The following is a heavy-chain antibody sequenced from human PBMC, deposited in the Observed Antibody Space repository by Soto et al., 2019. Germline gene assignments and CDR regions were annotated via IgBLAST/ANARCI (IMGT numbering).Heavy chain of an antibody. CDR3: ARAGGEWLVEEVLLAPSGDY. CDR2: ISSSGSTI. CDR1: GFTFSDYY. V-gene: IGHV3-11*01. Sequence: GGSLRLSCAASGFTFSDYYMSWIRQAPGKGLEWVSYISSSGSTIYYADSVKGRFTISRDNAKNSLYLQMNSLRAEDTAVYYCARAGGEWLVEEVLLAPSGDYWGQGTLVTVSS. D-gene: IGHD6-19*01. J-gene: IGHJ4*02.